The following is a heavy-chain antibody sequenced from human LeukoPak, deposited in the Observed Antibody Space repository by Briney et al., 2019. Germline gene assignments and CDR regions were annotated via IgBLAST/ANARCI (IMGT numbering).Heavy chain of an antibody. CDR3: AKDQKQQLTIDY. J-gene: IGHJ4*02. V-gene: IGHV3-7*01. D-gene: IGHD6-13*01. CDR1: EFTFSNYW. CDR2: INQDGSEK. Sequence: AGGSLRLSCTASEFTFSNYWMTWVRQAPGKGLEWVANINQDGSEKYYVDSVKGRFTISRDNSKNTLYLQMNSLRAEDTAVYYCAKDQKQQLTIDYWGQGTLVTVSS.